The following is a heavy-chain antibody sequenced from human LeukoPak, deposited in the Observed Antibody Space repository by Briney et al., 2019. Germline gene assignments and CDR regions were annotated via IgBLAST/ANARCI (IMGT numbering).Heavy chain of an antibody. CDR3: ASLGYQRDY. V-gene: IGHV3-74*01. D-gene: IGHD2-15*01. J-gene: IGHJ4*02. CDR1: GFTFSSYW. Sequence: EGSLRLSCAASGFTFSSYWMHWVRQAPGKGLVWVSRIASDGSSTSYADSVKDRFTICRDNAKNTLYLQMNSLRAEDTAVYYCASLGYQRDYWGQGTLVTVSS. CDR2: IASDGSST.